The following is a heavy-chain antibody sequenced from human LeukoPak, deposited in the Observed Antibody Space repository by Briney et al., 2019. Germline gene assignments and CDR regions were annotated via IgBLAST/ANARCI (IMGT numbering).Heavy chain of an antibody. CDR2: ISWNSGSI. D-gene: IGHD6-19*01. Sequence: GGSLRLSCAASGFTFDDYAMHWVRQAPGKGLEWVSGISWNSGSIGYADSVKGRFTISRDNAKSSLYLQMNSLRAEDTALYYCAKDSIAVAGNVDYWGRGTLVTVSS. CDR1: GFTFDDYA. CDR3: AKDSIAVAGNVDY. J-gene: IGHJ4*02. V-gene: IGHV3-9*01.